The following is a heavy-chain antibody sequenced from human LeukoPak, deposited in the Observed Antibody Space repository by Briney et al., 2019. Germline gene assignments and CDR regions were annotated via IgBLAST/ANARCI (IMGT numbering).Heavy chain of an antibody. CDR1: GGSINNYY. CDR3: ARLSRDGYNSDY. V-gene: IGHV4-59*08. D-gene: IGHD5-24*01. J-gene: IGHJ4*02. CDR2: IYYSGST. Sequence: SETLSLTCTVSGGSINNYYWSWIRQPPGKGLEWIGYIYYSGSTYYNPSLKSRVTISVDTSKNQFSLKLSSVTAADTAVYYCARLSRDGYNSDYWGQGTLVTVSS.